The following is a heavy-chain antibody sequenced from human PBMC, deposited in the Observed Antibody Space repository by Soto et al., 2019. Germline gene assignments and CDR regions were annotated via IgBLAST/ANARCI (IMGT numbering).Heavy chain of an antibody. D-gene: IGHD1-7*01. CDR2: ISAYNGNT. CDR1: GYTFTSYG. Sequence: ASVKVSCKASGYTFTSYGISWVRQAPGQGLEWMGWISAYNGNTNYAQKLQGRVAMTTDTSTSTAYMELRSLRSDDTAVYYCARDVTGTNNYYYCMDVWGQGTTVTVSS. V-gene: IGHV1-18*04. CDR3: ARDVTGTNNYYYCMDV. J-gene: IGHJ6*02.